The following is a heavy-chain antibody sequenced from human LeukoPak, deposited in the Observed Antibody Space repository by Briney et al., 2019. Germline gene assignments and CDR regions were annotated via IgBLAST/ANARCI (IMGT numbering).Heavy chain of an antibody. D-gene: IGHD3-22*01. J-gene: IGHJ6*02. Sequence: GGSLRLSCAASGFTFSSYAMSGVRQAPGKALEWVSAISGSGGSTYYADSVKGRFTISRDNSNNTLYLQMNSLRAEDTAVYYCARTYDSSGYNQIGYYYYGMDVWGQGTTVTVSS. CDR2: ISGSGGST. CDR1: GFTFSSYA. V-gene: IGHV3-23*01. CDR3: ARTYDSSGYNQIGYYYYGMDV.